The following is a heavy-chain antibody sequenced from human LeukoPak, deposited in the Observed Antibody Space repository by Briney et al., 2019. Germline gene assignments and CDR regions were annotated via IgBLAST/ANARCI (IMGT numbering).Heavy chain of an antibody. J-gene: IGHJ5*02. Sequence: SETLSLTCTVSGGSISSGGYYWSWIRQPPGKGLEWIGKINHSGSTSYNPSLESRATISVDTPKNQLSLKMSSVTAADTAVYYCARETMVRGVISGWFDPWGQGTLVTVSS. V-gene: IGHV4-39*07. D-gene: IGHD3-10*01. CDR3: ARETMVRGVISGWFDP. CDR2: INHSGST. CDR1: GGSISSGGYY.